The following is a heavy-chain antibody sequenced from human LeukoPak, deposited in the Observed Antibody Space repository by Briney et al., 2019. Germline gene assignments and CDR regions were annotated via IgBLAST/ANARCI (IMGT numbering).Heavy chain of an antibody. CDR3: ARMDSGDY. Sequence: SVNVSRKASGYSFTSYAMHWVRQAPGQRREWMGGINAGNGNTKYSQKFQGRVTITRETSASTAYMELSSVRSEDTAVYYCARMDSGDYWGQGTLVTVSS. CDR2: INAGNGNT. D-gene: IGHD6-19*01. V-gene: IGHV1-3*01. CDR1: GYSFTSYA. J-gene: IGHJ4*02.